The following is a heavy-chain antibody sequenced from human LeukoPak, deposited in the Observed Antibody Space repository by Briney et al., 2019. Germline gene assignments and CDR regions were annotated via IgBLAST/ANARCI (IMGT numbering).Heavy chain of an antibody. CDR3: VRDQDWAFDY. Sequence: GGSLRLSCAASGFTFSSYTMNWIRQAPGKGLEWISFINTKSKAIDYAASVKGRFTISRDNARNLLHLQMNSLRAEDTALYFCVRDQDWAFDYWGQGTLVTVSS. D-gene: IGHD3-9*01. J-gene: IGHJ4*02. CDR1: GFTFSSYT. CDR2: INTKSKAI. V-gene: IGHV3-48*01.